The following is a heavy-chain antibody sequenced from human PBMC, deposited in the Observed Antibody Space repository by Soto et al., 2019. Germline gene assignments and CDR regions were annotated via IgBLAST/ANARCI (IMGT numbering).Heavy chain of an antibody. D-gene: IGHD6-13*01. Sequence: SETLSLTCAVSGYSISSGYYWGWIRQPPGKGLEWIGNIYHSGSTYYNPSLKSRVTISVDTSKNQFSLKLSSVTAADTAVYYCARDPSRQQLFDYWGQGTLVTVSS. V-gene: IGHV4-38-2*02. CDR2: IYHSGST. J-gene: IGHJ4*02. CDR1: GYSISSGYY. CDR3: ARDPSRQQLFDY.